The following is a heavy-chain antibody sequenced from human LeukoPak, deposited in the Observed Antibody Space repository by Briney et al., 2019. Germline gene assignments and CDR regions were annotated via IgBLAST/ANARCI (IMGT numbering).Heavy chain of an antibody. Sequence: PGGSLRLSCAASGFTFNSFVMSWVRQAPGKGLEWVSSLSVNGGASYADPVKGRFTISRDNSKNALYLQMSSLRADDTAVYYCAKVLPPRGGRSGWYETNDYWGQGTLVTVSS. CDR1: GFTFNSFV. D-gene: IGHD6-19*01. J-gene: IGHJ4*02. CDR2: LSVNGGA. CDR3: AKVLPPRGGRSGWYETNDY. V-gene: IGHV3-23*01.